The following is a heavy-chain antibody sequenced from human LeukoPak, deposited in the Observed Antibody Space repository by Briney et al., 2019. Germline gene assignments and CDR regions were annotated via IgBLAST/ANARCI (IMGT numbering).Heavy chain of an antibody. CDR2: ISGSGGST. CDR3: ARDVSYDSSGYYYGYYFDY. J-gene: IGHJ4*02. Sequence: PGGSLRLSCAASGFTFSSYAMSWVRQAPGKGLEWVSAISGSGGSTYYADSVKGRFTISRDNSKNTLYLQMNSLRAEDTAVYYCARDVSYDSSGYYYGYYFDYWGQGTLVTVSS. D-gene: IGHD3-22*01. CDR1: GFTFSSYA. V-gene: IGHV3-23*01.